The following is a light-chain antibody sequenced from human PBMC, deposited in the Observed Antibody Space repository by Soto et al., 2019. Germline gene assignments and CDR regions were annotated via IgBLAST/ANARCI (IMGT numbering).Light chain of an antibody. V-gene: IGLV2-14*02. Sequence: QSALTQPASVSGSPGQSITISCTGTSSDVGSYNLVSWYQQHPGKAPKLMIYEGSKWPSGVSNRFSGSKSGNTASLTVSGLQAEDEAEYYCSSYAGSNNVVFGGGTKLTVL. CDR2: EGS. CDR1: SSDVGSYNL. CDR3: SSYAGSNNVV. J-gene: IGLJ2*01.